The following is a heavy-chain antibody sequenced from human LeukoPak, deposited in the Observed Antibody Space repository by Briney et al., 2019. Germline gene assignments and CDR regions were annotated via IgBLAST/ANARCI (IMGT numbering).Heavy chain of an antibody. CDR3: AKGSSGYFFDL. Sequence: GGSLRLSCAASGFIFNNYGLVWVRQAPGKGLEWVSAISNDGGGTTYADFVKGRFSVSRDNSKNTLFLQMNSMRAEDTALYYCAKGSSGYFFDLWGQGTLVTVSS. D-gene: IGHD3-22*01. CDR2: ISNDGGGT. CDR1: GFIFNNYG. V-gene: IGHV3-23*01. J-gene: IGHJ4*02.